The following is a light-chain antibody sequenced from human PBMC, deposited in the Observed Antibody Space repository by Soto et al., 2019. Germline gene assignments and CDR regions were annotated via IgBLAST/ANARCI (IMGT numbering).Light chain of an antibody. CDR1: SSDVGGYNY. CDR2: EVN. J-gene: IGLJ1*01. V-gene: IGLV2-14*01. CDR3: SSYTGRSNLDV. Sequence: QSVLTQPASVSGSPGQSISISCTGTSSDVGGYNYVSWYQQHPGKDPKLMIYEVNSRPSGVSNRFSGSKSDNTASLTISGRQSEDEADYYCSSYTGRSNLDVFGTGTKLTVL.